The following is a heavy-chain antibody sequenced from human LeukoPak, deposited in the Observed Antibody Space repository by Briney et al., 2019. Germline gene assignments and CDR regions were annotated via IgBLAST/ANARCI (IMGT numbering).Heavy chain of an antibody. J-gene: IGHJ4*02. CDR2: IYSGGST. V-gene: IGHV3-66*01. D-gene: IGHD3-22*01. CDR3: ARDRRSHYYDSSGYYGSFDY. CDR1: GFTVSSNY. Sequence: GGSLRLSCAASGFTVSSNYMSWVRQVPGKGLEWVSVIYSGGSTYYADSVKGRFTISRDNSKNTLYLQMNSLRAEDTAVYYCARDRRSHYYDSSGYYGSFDYWGQGTLVTVSS.